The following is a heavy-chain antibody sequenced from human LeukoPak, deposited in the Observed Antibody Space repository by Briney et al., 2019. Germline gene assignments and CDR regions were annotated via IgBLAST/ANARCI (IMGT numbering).Heavy chain of an antibody. D-gene: IGHD3-10*01. CDR3: ARDQMWVRGVIIGRSDAFDI. J-gene: IGHJ3*02. V-gene: IGHV4-59*01. Sequence: SSETLSLTCTVSGGSISSYYWSWIRQPPGKGLEWIGYIYYSGSTNYNPSLKSRVTISVDTSKNQFSLKLSSVTAADTAVYYCARDQMWVRGVIIGRSDAFDIWGQGTMVTVSS. CDR1: GGSISSYY. CDR2: IYYSGST.